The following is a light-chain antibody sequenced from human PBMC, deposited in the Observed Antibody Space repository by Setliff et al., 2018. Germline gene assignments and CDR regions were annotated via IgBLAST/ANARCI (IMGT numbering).Light chain of an antibody. CDR3: SSYAGSLYV. CDR1: SSDVGGYNY. J-gene: IGLJ1*01. CDR2: EVS. V-gene: IGLV2-8*01. Sequence: QSALTRPPSASGSPGQSVTISCTGTSSDVGGYNYVSWYQQHPGKAPKLMIYEVSKRPSGVPDRFSGSKSGNTASLTVSGLQAEDEADYYCSSYAGSLYVFGTGTKGTVL.